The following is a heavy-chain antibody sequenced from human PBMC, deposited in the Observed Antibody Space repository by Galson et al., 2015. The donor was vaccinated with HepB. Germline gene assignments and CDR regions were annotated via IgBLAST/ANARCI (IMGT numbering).Heavy chain of an antibody. J-gene: IGHJ3*02. V-gene: IGHV3-23*01. Sequence: SLRLSCAASGFTFSSYAMSWVRQTPGKGLEWVSVLSGSGDNIYYADSVKGRFTISRDNSKNTLYLQMNSRRAEDTAVYYCAKDSRVGCSTTTCYVFDMWGQGTRVTVSS. CDR2: LSGSGDNI. D-gene: IGHD2-2*01. CDR3: AKDSRVGCSTTTCYVFDM. CDR1: GFTFSSYA.